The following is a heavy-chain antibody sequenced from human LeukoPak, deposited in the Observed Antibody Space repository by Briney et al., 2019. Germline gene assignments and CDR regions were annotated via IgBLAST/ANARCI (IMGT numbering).Heavy chain of an antibody. J-gene: IGHJ4*02. CDR3: AGGRHDNLTWIQLWLGRSTSFDY. D-gene: IGHD5-18*01. CDR2: IYTSGST. V-gene: IGHV4-4*07. CDR1: GGSISSYY. Sequence: SETLSLTCTVSGGSISSYYWSWIRQPAGKGLERIGRIYTSGSTNYNPSLKSRVTMSVDTSKNQFSLKLSSVTAADTAVYYCAGGRHDNLTWIQLWLGRSTSFDYWGQGTLVTVSS.